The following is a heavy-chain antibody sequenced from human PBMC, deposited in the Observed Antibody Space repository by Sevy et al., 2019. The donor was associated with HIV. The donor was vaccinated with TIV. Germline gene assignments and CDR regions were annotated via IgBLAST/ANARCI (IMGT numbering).Heavy chain of an antibody. V-gene: IGHV3-30*04. CDR2: MSYVGNSE. Sequence: GGSLRLSCAASGFTFSEEALHWVRQAPGKGLEWVAVMSYVGNSENYADAAKGRLIISRENSKNTLYLDMNSLRPEDTAVYYCARLSPCGGDCYYYDHWGQGTLVTVSS. CDR3: ARLSPCGGDCYYYDH. J-gene: IGHJ4*02. CDR1: GFTFSEEA. D-gene: IGHD2-21*02.